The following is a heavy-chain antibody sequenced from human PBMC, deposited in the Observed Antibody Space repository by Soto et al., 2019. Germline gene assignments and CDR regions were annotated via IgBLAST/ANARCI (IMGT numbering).Heavy chain of an antibody. CDR1: GYTITSHG. V-gene: IGHV1-3*01. CDR3: ARGGFFGARNSLVY. CDR2: INPGNGNT. Sequence: ASVKVSCKTSGYTITSHGINWVRQAPGRGLEWMGWINPGNGNTKYSQQFQGRVIIDRDTSASTAYMELSSLRPEDTAVYYCARGGFFGARNSLVYWGLGTLVTVSS. D-gene: IGHD2-15*01. J-gene: IGHJ4*02.